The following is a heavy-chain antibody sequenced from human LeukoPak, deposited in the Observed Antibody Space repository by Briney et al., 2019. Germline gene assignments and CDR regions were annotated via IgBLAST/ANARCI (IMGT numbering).Heavy chain of an antibody. CDR3: ARSHPREAVTASYFDY. V-gene: IGHV3-53*01. D-gene: IGHD2-21*02. Sequence: TGGSLRLSCAASGFTVSSNYMSWVRQAPGKGLEWVSVIYSGGSTYYADSVKGRFTISRDNSKNTLYLQMNSLRAEDTAVYYCARSHPREAVTASYFDYWGQGTLVTVSS. CDR2: IYSGGST. J-gene: IGHJ4*02. CDR1: GFTVSSNY.